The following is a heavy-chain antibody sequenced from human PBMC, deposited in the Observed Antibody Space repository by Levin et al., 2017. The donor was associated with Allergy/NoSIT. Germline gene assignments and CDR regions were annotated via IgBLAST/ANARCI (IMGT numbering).Heavy chain of an antibody. CDR1: GFTFDDYA. CDR2: ISWNSGSI. Sequence: GGSLRLSCAASGFTFDDYAMHWVRQAPGKGLEWVSGISWNSGSIGYADSVKGRFTISRDNAKNSLYLQMNSLRAEDTAVYYCAKGGRAMVKYSGCYDMDVWGQGTTVTVSS. CDR3: AKGGRAMVKYSGCYDMDV. D-gene: IGHD5-18*01. J-gene: IGHJ6*02. V-gene: IGHV3-9*01.